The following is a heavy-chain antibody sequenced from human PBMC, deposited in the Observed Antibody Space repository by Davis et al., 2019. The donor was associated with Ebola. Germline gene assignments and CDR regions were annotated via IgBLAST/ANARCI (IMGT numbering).Heavy chain of an antibody. CDR3: ARVVRITMVRGVIITARGGMDV. Sequence: SETLSLTCTVSDGSISSYYWSWIRQPPGKGLEWIGYIHSSGSTNYNPSLKSRVTISVDTSKNQFSLKLSSVTAADTAVYYCARVVRITMVRGVIITARGGMDVWGKGTTVTVSS. CDR2: IHSSGST. CDR1: DGSISSYY. V-gene: IGHV4-59*12. D-gene: IGHD3-10*01. J-gene: IGHJ6*04.